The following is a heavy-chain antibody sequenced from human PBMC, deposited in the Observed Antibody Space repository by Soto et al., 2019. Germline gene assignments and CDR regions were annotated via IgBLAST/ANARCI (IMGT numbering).Heavy chain of an antibody. Sequence: SSETLSLTCAVYGGSFSGYYWSWIRQPPGKGLEWIGEINHSGSTNYNPSLKSRVTISVDTSKNQFSLKLSSVTAADTAVYYCARERTIFGVVIIDYWGQGTLVTVSS. D-gene: IGHD3-3*01. CDR3: ARERTIFGVVIIDY. CDR2: INHSGST. J-gene: IGHJ4*02. V-gene: IGHV4-34*01. CDR1: GGSFSGYY.